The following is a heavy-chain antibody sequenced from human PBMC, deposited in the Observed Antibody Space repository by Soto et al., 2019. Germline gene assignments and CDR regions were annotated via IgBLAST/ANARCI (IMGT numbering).Heavy chain of an antibody. Sequence: GGSLRLSRTASGFTFSSYAMTWVRQAPGRGLEGVSGITSSGGRTYYADSVKGRFTISRDNSKSTLYLQMNSLRAEDTAVYYCAKDTRYADYVRWFDSWGQGTLVTVSS. J-gene: IGHJ5*01. CDR1: GFTFSSYA. D-gene: IGHD4-17*01. V-gene: IGHV3-23*01. CDR3: AKDTRYADYVRWFDS. CDR2: ITSSGGRT.